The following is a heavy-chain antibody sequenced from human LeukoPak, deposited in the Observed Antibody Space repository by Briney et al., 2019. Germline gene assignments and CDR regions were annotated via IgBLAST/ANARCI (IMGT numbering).Heavy chain of an antibody. CDR3: ARDKPRGSYDGSIFDS. J-gene: IGHJ4*02. Sequence: GGSLRLSCEVSGFTFSSYWMSWVRQAPGKGLEWVAIISYDGGEIYYEDSVKGRFTLSRDNAKSSVYLQMNSLRAEDAAVYYCARDKPRGSYDGSIFDSWGQGTLVTVSS. CDR1: GFTFSSYW. V-gene: IGHV3-7*01. CDR2: ISYDGGEI. D-gene: IGHD3-16*01.